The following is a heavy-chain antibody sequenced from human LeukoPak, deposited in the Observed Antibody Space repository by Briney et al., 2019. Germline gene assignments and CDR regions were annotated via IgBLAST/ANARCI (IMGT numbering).Heavy chain of an antibody. CDR2: INPSSGDT. CDR1: GYTFTDYY. J-gene: IGHJ3*02. Sequence: ASVKVSCKASGYTFTDYYMHWVRQAPGQGLEWMGWINPSSGDTNYAQKFQGRVTMTRDTSISPAYMELSRQKSDDTAVYYCARDWRDAFDIWGQGTMVTVSS. V-gene: IGHV1-2*02. CDR3: ARDWRDAFDI. D-gene: IGHD1-1*01.